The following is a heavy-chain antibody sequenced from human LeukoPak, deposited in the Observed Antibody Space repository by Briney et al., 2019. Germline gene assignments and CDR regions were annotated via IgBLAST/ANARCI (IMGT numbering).Heavy chain of an antibody. J-gene: IGHJ6*02. CDR3: ARRYSRGVTAGRMDV. Sequence: GESLKISCKGSGYSFTSYWISWVRQMPGKGLEWMGRIDPSDSYTNYSPSFQGHVTISADKSISTAYLQWSSLKASDTAMYYCARRYSRGVTAGRMDVWGQGTTVTVSS. D-gene: IGHD3-10*01. CDR1: GYSFTSYW. V-gene: IGHV5-10-1*01. CDR2: IDPSDSYT.